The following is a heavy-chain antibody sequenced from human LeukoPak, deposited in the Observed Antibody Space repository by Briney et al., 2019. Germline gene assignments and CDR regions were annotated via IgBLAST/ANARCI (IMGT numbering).Heavy chain of an antibody. Sequence: SETLSLTCTVSGGSISSSSYYWGWIRQPPGKGLEWIGSIYYSGSTYYNPSLKSRVTISVDTSKNQFSLNLNSVTAADTAVYYCARARRDGGYYKVDYWGQGTLVTVSS. D-gene: IGHD3-3*01. CDR3: ARARRDGGYYKVDY. CDR2: IYYSGST. J-gene: IGHJ4*02. CDR1: GGSISSSSYY. V-gene: IGHV4-39*01.